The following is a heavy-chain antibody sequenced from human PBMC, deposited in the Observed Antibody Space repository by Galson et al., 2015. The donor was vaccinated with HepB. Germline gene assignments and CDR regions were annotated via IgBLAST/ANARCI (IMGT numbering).Heavy chain of an antibody. V-gene: IGHV4-30-2*01. CDR1: GGSISSGGYS. Sequence: TLSLTCAVSGGSISSGGYSWSWIRQPPGKGLEWIGYIYHSGSTYYNPSLKSRVTISVDRSKNQFSLKLSSVTAADTAVYYCARSVMVRGVPGTPQNWFDPWGQGTLVTVSS. J-gene: IGHJ5*02. CDR2: IYHSGST. D-gene: IGHD3-10*01. CDR3: ARSVMVRGVPGTPQNWFDP.